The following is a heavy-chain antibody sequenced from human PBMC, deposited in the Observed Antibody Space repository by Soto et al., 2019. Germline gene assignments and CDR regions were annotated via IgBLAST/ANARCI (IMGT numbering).Heavy chain of an antibody. D-gene: IGHD6-6*01. J-gene: IGHJ6*03. Sequence: PSETLSLTCTVSGGSISSYYWSWIRQPPGKGLEWIGYIYYSGSTNYNPSLKSRVTISVDTSKNQFSLKLSSVTAADTAVYYCARRIAARSSYYYYMDVWGKGTTVTVSS. CDR3: ARRIAARSSYYYYMDV. CDR1: GGSISSYY. CDR2: IYYSGST. V-gene: IGHV4-59*08.